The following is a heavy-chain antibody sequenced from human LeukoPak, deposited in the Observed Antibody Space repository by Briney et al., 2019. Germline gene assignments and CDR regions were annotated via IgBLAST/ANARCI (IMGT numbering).Heavy chain of an antibody. D-gene: IGHD3-16*02. CDR3: ARGLSYDYVWGSYRLKSGLDY. CDR1: GGSFSGYY. Sequence: SETLSLPCAVYGGSFSGYYWSWIRQPPGKGLEWIGEINHSGSTNYNPSLKSRVTISVDTSKNQFSLKLSSVTAADTAVYYWARGLSYDYVWGSYRLKSGLDYWGQGTLVTVSS. CDR2: INHSGST. J-gene: IGHJ4*02. V-gene: IGHV4-34*01.